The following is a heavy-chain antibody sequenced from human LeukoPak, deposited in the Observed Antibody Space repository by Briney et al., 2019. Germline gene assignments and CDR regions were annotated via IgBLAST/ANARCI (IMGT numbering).Heavy chain of an antibody. J-gene: IGHJ4*02. CDR1: GYTFTSYD. D-gene: IGHD6-19*01. CDR2: MNPNSCNT. V-gene: IGHV1-8*01. Sequence: ASVKVSCKASGYTFTSYDIKWVRQATGQGPQWMGWMNPNSCNTDYAEKFQGRVTMTRNTSISTAYMELSSLRSEDTAVYYCARASSGWYSDYWGQGTLVTVPS. CDR3: ARASSGWYSDY.